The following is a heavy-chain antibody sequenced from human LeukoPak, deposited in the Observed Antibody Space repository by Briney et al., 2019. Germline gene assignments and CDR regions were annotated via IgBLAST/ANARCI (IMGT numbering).Heavy chain of an antibody. J-gene: IGHJ4*02. Sequence: SEILSLTCTVSGGSISGYYWSWIRQPAGKGLEWIGRIYTSGSTNYNPSLKSRVTMSVDTSKNQFSLKLSSVTVADTAVYYCARYIPARPGFDYWGQGTLVTVSS. CDR2: IYTSGST. CDR1: GGSISGYY. V-gene: IGHV4-4*07. D-gene: IGHD6-6*01. CDR3: ARYIPARPGFDY.